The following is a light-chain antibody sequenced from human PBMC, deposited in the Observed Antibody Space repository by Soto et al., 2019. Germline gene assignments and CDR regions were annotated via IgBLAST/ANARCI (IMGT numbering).Light chain of an antibody. CDR3: QHYNDYSRI. V-gene: IGKV1-5*03. CDR1: QSISSW. J-gene: IGKJ1*01. CDR2: MAS. Sequence: DIPMTQSPSTLSASIGDRVTITCRASQSISSWLAWYQQKPGKAPKLLIYMASNLQSGVPSRFSGSGSGTEFTLTISSLQPDDFATYYCQHYNDYSRIFGQGTQVEIK.